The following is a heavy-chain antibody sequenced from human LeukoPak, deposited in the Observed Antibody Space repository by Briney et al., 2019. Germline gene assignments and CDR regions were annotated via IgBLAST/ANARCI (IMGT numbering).Heavy chain of an antibody. J-gene: IGHJ4*02. V-gene: IGHV3-7*01. D-gene: IGHD2-15*01. CDR2: IKQDRSEK. CDR1: GFTFSSYW. CDR3: AREIVVVVAATYYFDY. Sequence: GGSLRLSCAASGFTFSSYWMSWVRQAPGKGLEWVANIKQDRSEKYYVDSVKGRFTVSRDNAKNSLYLQMNSLRAEDTAVYYCAREIVVVVAATYYFDYWGQGTLVTVSS.